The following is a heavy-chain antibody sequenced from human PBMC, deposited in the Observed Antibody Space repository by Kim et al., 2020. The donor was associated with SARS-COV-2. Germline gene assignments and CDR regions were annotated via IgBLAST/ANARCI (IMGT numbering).Heavy chain of an antibody. D-gene: IGHD3-9*01. CDR1: GYTFTSYD. Sequence: ASVKVSCKASGYTFTSYDINWVRQATGQGLEWMGWMNPNSGNTGYAQKFQGRVTMTRNTSISTAYMDLSSLRSEDTAVYYCARGRPLRYFDQASWGQGNLVTVSP. J-gene: IGHJ5*02. V-gene: IGHV1-8*01. CDR2: MNPNSGNT. CDR3: ARGRPLRYFDQAS.